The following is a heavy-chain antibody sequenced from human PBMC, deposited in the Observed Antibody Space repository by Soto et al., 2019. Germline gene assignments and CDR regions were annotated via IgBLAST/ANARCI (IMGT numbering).Heavy chain of an antibody. CDR2: FRTGGDDGTT. Sequence: GGSLRLSCAASGFTFSSYSMSWVRQAPGKGLEWVSGFRTGGDDGTTYYADSVKGRFTISRDNSKNTLFLQMNSLRAEDTAIYYCAKKVNSGPGSQYFDYWGQGTLVTVSA. CDR1: GFTFSSYS. CDR3: AKKVNSGPGSQYFDY. D-gene: IGHD3-10*01. V-gene: IGHV3-23*01. J-gene: IGHJ4*02.